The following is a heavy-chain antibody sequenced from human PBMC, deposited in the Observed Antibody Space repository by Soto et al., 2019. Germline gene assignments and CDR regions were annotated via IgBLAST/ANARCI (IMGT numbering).Heavy chain of an antibody. D-gene: IGHD3-22*01. J-gene: IGHJ5*02. Sequence: QITLKESGPTLVKPTQTLTLTCTFSGFSLSTSGVGVGWIRQPPGKALAWLALIYWDDDKRYSPSLKSRLTITKDTSKNQVVLTMTNMDPVDTATYYCAHRRFPYYDSSGYYYHASHTPISWFDPWGQGTLVTVSS. CDR2: IYWDDDK. V-gene: IGHV2-5*02. CDR3: AHRRFPYYDSSGYYYHASHTPISWFDP. CDR1: GFSLSTSGVG.